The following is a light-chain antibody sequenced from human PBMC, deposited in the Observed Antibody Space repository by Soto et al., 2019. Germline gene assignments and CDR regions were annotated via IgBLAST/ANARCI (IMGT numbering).Light chain of an antibody. CDR2: EVS. Sequence: QSALTQPASVSGSPGQSITISCTGTSSDVGSYNYVSWYQLHPGKAPKLMIYEVSNRPSGVSNRFSGSKSGDTASLTISGLQADDEADYYCSSHTISSALQVFGTGTKVTVL. CDR3: SSHTISSALQV. J-gene: IGLJ1*01. V-gene: IGLV2-14*01. CDR1: SSDVGSYNY.